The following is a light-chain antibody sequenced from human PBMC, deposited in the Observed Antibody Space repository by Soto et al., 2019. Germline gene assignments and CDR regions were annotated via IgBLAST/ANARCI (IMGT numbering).Light chain of an antibody. CDR2: GAS. J-gene: IGKJ5*01. CDR3: QQYNNWLT. V-gene: IGKV3-15*01. Sequence: IVMTQYPATLSVSPGDRATLSCRADQYVSSSVAWYQHKPGQAPRLLIHGASTRATDVPDRFRGSGFGTEFTFTITSLHSEDFGVYYCQQYNNWLTFGQGTRLEIK. CDR1: QYVSSS.